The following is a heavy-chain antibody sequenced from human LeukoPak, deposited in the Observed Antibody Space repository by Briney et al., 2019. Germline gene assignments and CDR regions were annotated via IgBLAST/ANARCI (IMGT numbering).Heavy chain of an antibody. CDR3: ARHKEKGAFDI. CDR1: GGSISSYY. J-gene: IGHJ3*02. Sequence: PSETLSLTCTVSGGSISSYYWSWIRQPPGKGLEWIGYIYYSGSTNYNPSLKGRVTISVDTSKNQFSLKLSSVTAADTAVYYCARHKEKGAFDIWGQGTMVTVSS. V-gene: IGHV4-59*01. CDR2: IYYSGST.